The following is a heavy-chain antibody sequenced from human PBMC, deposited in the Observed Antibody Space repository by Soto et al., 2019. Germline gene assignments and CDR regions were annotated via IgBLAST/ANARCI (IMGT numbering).Heavy chain of an antibody. D-gene: IGHD5-18*01. J-gene: IGHJ6*03. Sequence: PSETLSLTCTVSGGSLSSYYWSWIRQPPGKGLEWIGYIYYSGSTNYNPSLKSRVTISVDTSKNQFSLKLSSVTAADTAVYYCARVLVDTAMVTALYYYYYMDVWGKGTTVTVSS. CDR1: GGSLSSYY. V-gene: IGHV4-59*01. CDR2: IYYSGST. CDR3: ARVLVDTAMVTALYYYYYMDV.